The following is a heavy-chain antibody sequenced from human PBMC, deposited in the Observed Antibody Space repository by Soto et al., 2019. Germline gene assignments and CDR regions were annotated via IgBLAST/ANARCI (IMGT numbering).Heavy chain of an antibody. V-gene: IGHV1-69*02. J-gene: IGHJ4*02. D-gene: IGHD3-10*01. Sequence: QVQLVQSGAEVKKPGSSVKVSCTASGDTFSRYSLSWVRQAPGQGPEWMGRIIPMLGMADYAQKFQGRVSMTADKSTSTVYMFLSSLRSEDTAVYYCATSYGSGSAHFDYWGQGSLVTVSS. CDR1: GDTFSRYS. CDR3: ATSYGSGSAHFDY. CDR2: IIPMLGMA.